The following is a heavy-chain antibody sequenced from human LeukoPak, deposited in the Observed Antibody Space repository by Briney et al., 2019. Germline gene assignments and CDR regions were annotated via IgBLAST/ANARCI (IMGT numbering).Heavy chain of an antibody. D-gene: IGHD6-6*01. V-gene: IGHV3-48*03. CDR3: ARDQLRGCGDFDY. CDR2: ISSSGSTI. CDR1: GFTFSSYE. J-gene: IGHJ4*02. Sequence: GGSLRLSCAASGFTFSSYEMNWVRQAPGKGLEWVSYISSSGSTIYYADSVKGRFTISRDNAKNSLYLQMNSLRAEDTAVYYCARDQLRGCGDFDYWGQGTLVTVSS.